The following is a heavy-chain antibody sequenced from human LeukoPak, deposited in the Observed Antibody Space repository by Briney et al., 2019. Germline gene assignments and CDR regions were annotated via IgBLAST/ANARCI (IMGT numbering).Heavy chain of an antibody. CDR1: GFTVSNYY. Sequence: GGSLRLSCAASGFTVSNYYMNWVPQAPGKGLEWVSVIYTGGSTYYADSVKGRFTISRDNSKNALFLQMNSLRAEDTAVYYCARAKQWLVQLYYNGTDVWGRGTTVTVTS. V-gene: IGHV3-66*01. CDR3: ARAKQWLVQLYYNGTDV. J-gene: IGHJ6*02. D-gene: IGHD6-19*01. CDR2: IYTGGST.